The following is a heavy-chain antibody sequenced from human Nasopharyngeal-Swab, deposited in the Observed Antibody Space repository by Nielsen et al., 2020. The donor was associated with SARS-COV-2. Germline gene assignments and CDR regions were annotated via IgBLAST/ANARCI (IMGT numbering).Heavy chain of an antibody. V-gene: IGHV3-30*18. D-gene: IGHD2-8*02. CDR2: ISHDGTRE. Sequence: GGSLRLSCAASGFRFSAYAMHWVRQAPGKGLEWVAVISHDGTREFYADSLKGRVSISRDNSKNTFYLQVRSLKTEDSATYFCAKSQSWEGLVAEGGLDVWGQGTTVT. CDR3: AKSQSWEGLVAEGGLDV. J-gene: IGHJ6*02. CDR1: GFRFSAYA.